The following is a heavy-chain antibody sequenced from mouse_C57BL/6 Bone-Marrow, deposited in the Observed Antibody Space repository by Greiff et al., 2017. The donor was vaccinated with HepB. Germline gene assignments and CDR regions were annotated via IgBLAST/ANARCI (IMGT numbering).Heavy chain of an antibody. CDR1: GYTFTSYG. Sequence: VQLQQSGAELARPGASVKLSCKASGYTFTSYGISWVKQRTGQGLEWIGEIYPRSGNTYYNEKFKGKATLTADKSSSTAYMELRSLTSEDSSVYFCARGGGDGYPYYYAMDDWGQGTSVTVSS. D-gene: IGHD2-3*01. CDR3: ARGGGDGYPYYYAMDD. V-gene: IGHV1-81*01. J-gene: IGHJ4*01. CDR2: IYPRSGNT.